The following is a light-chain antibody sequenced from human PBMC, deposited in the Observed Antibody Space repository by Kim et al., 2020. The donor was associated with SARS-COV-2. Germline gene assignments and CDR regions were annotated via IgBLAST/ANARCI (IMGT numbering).Light chain of an antibody. J-gene: IGLJ2*01. V-gene: IGLV1-51*01. CDR3: GTWDSSLSAVV. CDR2: DNN. CDR1: SSNIGNNY. Sequence: GQKFTISCSGSSSNIGNNYVAWYQQLPGTAPKLHIYDNNKRPSGIRDRFSGSKSGTSDTLGITGLQTGDEADYYCGTWDSSLSAVVFGGGTQLTVL.